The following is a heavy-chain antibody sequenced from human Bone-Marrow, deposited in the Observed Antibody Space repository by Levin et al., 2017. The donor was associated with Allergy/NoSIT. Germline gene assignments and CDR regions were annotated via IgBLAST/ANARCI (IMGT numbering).Heavy chain of an antibody. D-gene: IGHD3-22*01. V-gene: IGHV3-23*01. J-gene: IGHJ4*02. CDR3: AGYDTSAYHSPFDY. CDR2: ISGSGGNT. CDR1: GFIFSNYA. Sequence: GESLKISCAASGFIFSNYAMNRVRQAPGKGLEWVSQISGSGGNTHYADSVKGRFTFFRDNSKNTLYLQMNSLRAEDTAVYYCAGYDTSAYHSPFDYWGQGTLVTVSS.